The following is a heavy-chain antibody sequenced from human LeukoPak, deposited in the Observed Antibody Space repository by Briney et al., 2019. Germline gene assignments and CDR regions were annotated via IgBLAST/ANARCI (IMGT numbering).Heavy chain of an antibody. D-gene: IGHD3-3*01. CDR3: AKDLDGTIFGVVRWYFDY. Sequence: GASVKVSCKASGGTFSSYAMSWVRQAPGKGLEWVSAISGSGGSTYYADSVKGRFTISRDNSKNTLYLQMNSLRAEDTAVYYCAKDLDGTIFGVVRWYFDYWGQGTLVTVSS. J-gene: IGHJ4*02. CDR1: GGTFSSYA. V-gene: IGHV3-23*01. CDR2: ISGSGGST.